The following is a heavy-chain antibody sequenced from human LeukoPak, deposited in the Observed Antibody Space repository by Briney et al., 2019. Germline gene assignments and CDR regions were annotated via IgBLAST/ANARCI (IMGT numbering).Heavy chain of an antibody. D-gene: IGHD3-22*01. Sequence: PSETLSLTCAVYGGSFSGYYWNWIRQPPGKGLEWIGEINHSGSTNYNPSLKSRVTISVDTSKNQFSLKLSSVTAADTAVYYCARGGSGYYSIWTAGRGYYFDYWGQGTLVTVSS. V-gene: IGHV4-34*01. J-gene: IGHJ4*02. CDR2: INHSGST. CDR1: GGSFSGYY. CDR3: ARGGSGYYSIWTAGRGYYFDY.